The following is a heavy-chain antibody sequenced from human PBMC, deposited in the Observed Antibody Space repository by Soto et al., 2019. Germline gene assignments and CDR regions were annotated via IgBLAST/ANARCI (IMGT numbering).Heavy chain of an antibody. Sequence: GASVKVSCKASGFTFTSSAMQWVRQARGQRLEWIGWIVVGSGNTNYAQKFQERVTITRDMSTSTAYMELSSLRSEDTAVYYCAAGHDYGDYDFTKGGLYYYYGMDVWGQGTTVTVSS. CDR2: IVVGSGNT. CDR3: AAGHDYGDYDFTKGGLYYYYGMDV. J-gene: IGHJ6*02. V-gene: IGHV1-58*02. CDR1: GFTFTSSA. D-gene: IGHD4-17*01.